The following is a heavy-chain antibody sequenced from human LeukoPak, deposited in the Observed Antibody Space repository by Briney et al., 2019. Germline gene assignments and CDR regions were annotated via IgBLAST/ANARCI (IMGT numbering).Heavy chain of an antibody. CDR1: GDTFTTYY. D-gene: IGHD2-2*01. Sequence: ASVKVSCKASGDTFTTYYTHWVRQAPGQGLEWMGIINPSGGSTSYARKFQGRVTMTRDTSTSTVYMELSSLRSDDTAVYYCAREASYCSSTSCPFEYWGQGTLVTVSS. V-gene: IGHV1-46*01. J-gene: IGHJ4*02. CDR2: INPSGGST. CDR3: AREASYCSSTSCPFEY.